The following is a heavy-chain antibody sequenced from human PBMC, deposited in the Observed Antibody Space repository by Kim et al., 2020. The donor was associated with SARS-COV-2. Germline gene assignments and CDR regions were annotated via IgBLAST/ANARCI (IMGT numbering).Heavy chain of an antibody. V-gene: IGHV3-23*01. CDR3: AKPNVDYGNYYYYGMDV. CDR2: ISGSGGST. CDR1: GFTFSSYA. Sequence: GGSLRLSCAASGFTFSSYAMSWVRQAPGKGLEWVSAISGSGGSTYYADSVKGRFTISRDNSKNTLYLQMNSLRAEDTAVYYCAKPNVDYGNYYYYGMDVWGQGTTVTVSS. J-gene: IGHJ6*02. D-gene: IGHD4-17*01.